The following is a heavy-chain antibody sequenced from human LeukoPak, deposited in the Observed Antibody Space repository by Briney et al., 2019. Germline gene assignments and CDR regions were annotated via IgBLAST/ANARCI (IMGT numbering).Heavy chain of an antibody. CDR1: GFTFDDYA. D-gene: IGHD3-22*01. Sequence: TGGSLRLSCAASGFTFDDYAMHWVRQAPGKGLEWVSGISWNSGSIGYAASVKDRFTISRDNSKNTLYLQMTSLRADDTDVYYCAKHVVVVITYLDYWGQGTLVTVSS. CDR2: ISWNSGSI. V-gene: IGHV3-9*01. CDR3: AKHVVVVITYLDY. J-gene: IGHJ4*02.